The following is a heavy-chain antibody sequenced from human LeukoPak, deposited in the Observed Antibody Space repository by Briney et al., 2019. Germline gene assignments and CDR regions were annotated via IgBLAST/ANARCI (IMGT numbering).Heavy chain of an antibody. V-gene: IGHV3-48*01. J-gene: IGHJ4*02. D-gene: IGHD3-3*01. CDR3: ARGFLEWFDGPFDY. Sequence: PGGSLRLSCAASGFIFSSYGMNWVRQAPGKGLEWLSYISSSTSIIYYADSVKGRFTISRDNAKNSLYLQMNSLRAEDTAVYYCARGFLEWFDGPFDYWGQGTLVTVSS. CDR2: ISSSTSII. CDR1: GFIFSSYG.